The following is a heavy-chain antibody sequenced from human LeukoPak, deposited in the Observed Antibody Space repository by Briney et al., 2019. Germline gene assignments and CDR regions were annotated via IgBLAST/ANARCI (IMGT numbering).Heavy chain of an antibody. CDR3: ARGRVYCSSTSCYSNYYYYYGMDV. D-gene: IGHD2-2*02. Sequence: SETLSLTCTVSGGSVSSGSYYWSWIRQPPGKGLEWIGYIYYSGSTNYNPSLKSRVTISVDTSKNQFSLKLSSVTAADTAVYYCARGRVYCSSTSCYSNYYYYYGMDVWGQGTTVTVSS. CDR1: GGSVSSGSYY. CDR2: IYYSGST. J-gene: IGHJ6*02. V-gene: IGHV4-61*01.